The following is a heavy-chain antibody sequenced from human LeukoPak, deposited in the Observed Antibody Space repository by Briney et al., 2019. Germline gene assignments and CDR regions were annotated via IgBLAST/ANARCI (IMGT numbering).Heavy chain of an antibody. J-gene: IGHJ6*02. D-gene: IGHD2-2*02. V-gene: IGHV1-18*01. CDR1: GYTFTSYG. CDR2: ISAYNGNT. Sequence: EASVKVSCKASGYTFTSYGISWVRQDPGQGLEWMGWISAYNGNTNYAQKLQGRVTMTTDTSTSTAYMELRSLRSDDTAVYYCARPSFHCSSTSCYTGYGMDVWGQGTTVTVSS. CDR3: ARPSFHCSSTSCYTGYGMDV.